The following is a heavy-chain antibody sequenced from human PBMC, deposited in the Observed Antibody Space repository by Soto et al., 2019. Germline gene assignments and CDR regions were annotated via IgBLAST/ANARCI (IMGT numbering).Heavy chain of an antibody. CDR3: VRLIGNSWLDS. V-gene: IGHV6-1*01. Sequence: QVQLQQSVPGLVKPSQTLSLTCDISGDSVSTNTATWDWIRQSPSRGLAWLGRTYYRSRWYFDYAVSVKSRITISTDICNNQVSLQLTAVTPDDTAIYYCVRLIGNSWLDSWGQGTLVTVSS. J-gene: IGHJ5*01. CDR2: TYYRSRWYF. D-gene: IGHD3-22*01. CDR1: GDSVSTNTAT.